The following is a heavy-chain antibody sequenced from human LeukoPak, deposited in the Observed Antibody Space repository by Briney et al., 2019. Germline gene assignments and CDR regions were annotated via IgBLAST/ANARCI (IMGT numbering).Heavy chain of an antibody. CDR1: GYSFASYW. Sequence: GESLKISCKGSGYSFASYWDGWVRQMPGKGLEWMGIIYPGDSDTRYSPSFQGQGTISADKSISTAYLQWSSLKASDTAMYYCARLGHTYYYDGSGYYPHAFDIWGQGTMVTVSS. V-gene: IGHV5-51*01. J-gene: IGHJ3*02. CDR2: IYPGDSDT. D-gene: IGHD3-22*01. CDR3: ARLGHTYYYDGSGYYPHAFDI.